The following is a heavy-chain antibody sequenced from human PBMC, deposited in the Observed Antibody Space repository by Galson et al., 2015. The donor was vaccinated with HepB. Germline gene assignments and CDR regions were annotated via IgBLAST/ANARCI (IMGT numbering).Heavy chain of an antibody. V-gene: IGHV3-23*01. J-gene: IGHJ4*02. D-gene: IGHD4-11*01. CDR1: GFIFGSCA. CDR2: ITGGSGSA. Sequence: SLRLSCAASGFIFGSCAMSWVRQASGKGLEWVSGITGGSGSAFYADSVKGRFAISRDNSKNTLYLHMNSLRAEDTAVYYCAKSQDSSNYAEYWGQGTLVTVSS. CDR3: AKSQDSSNYAEY.